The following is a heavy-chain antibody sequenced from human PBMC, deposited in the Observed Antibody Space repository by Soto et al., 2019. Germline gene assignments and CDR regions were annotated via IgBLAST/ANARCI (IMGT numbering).Heavy chain of an antibody. Sequence: QVQLLQSGAEVKKPGASVKVSCKASGDTFTANYIHWVRQAPGQGFEWMGWINPKSGGTKYPQKFQGRVTMTRDTSLSTVYMTLTRLTSDDTAVYYCARSEVIPEGCDYWGQGTLVTVSS. CDR2: INPKSGGT. D-gene: IGHD3-16*02. J-gene: IGHJ4*02. V-gene: IGHV1-2*02. CDR3: ARSEVIPEGCDY. CDR1: GDTFTANY.